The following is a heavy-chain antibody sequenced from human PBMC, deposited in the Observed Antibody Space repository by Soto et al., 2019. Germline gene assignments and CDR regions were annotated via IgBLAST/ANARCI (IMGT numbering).Heavy chain of an antibody. J-gene: IGHJ4*02. CDR2: LNAGGGVT. V-gene: IGHV3-23*01. CDR3: AKAHPVYGSTWFFFDY. Sequence: EVQLLESGGGVVKPGGSLRLSCAASGFTFGRYAMRWVRQAPGKGLEWVSGLNAGGGVTDYAVSVKGRFTVSRDNSKNTLYLQMSNLRVEDTAVYYCAKAHPVYGSTWFFFDYWGQGTLVTVSS. D-gene: IGHD6-19*01. CDR1: GFTFGRYA.